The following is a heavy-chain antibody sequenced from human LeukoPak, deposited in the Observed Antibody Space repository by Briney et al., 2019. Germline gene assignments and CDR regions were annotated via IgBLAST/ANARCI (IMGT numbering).Heavy chain of an antibody. V-gene: IGHV4-59*08. CDR2: IYYSGGT. D-gene: IGHD5-24*01. CDR1: GGSISSYY. J-gene: IGHJ4*02. Sequence: SETLSLTCTVSGGSISSYYWSWIRQPPGKGLEWIGYIYYSGGTNYNPSLKSRVTISVDTSKNQFSLKLSSVTAADTAVYYCARLRDGRPPIGLDYWGQGTLVTVSS. CDR3: ARLRDGRPPIGLDY.